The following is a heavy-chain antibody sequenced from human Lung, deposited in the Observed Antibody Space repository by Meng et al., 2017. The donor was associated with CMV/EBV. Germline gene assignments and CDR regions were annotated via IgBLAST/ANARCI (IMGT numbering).Heavy chain of an antibody. Sequence: GGSLRLSCAASGFIFSKYVMHWVRQAPGKGLEWVAALSSDGNTKYYGNSARGRFTMSRDNSQNTVYLDMQGLRPEDTALYYCARELKLRVNFDNWGQGTMVTVSS. V-gene: IGHV3-30*03. J-gene: IGHJ4*02. D-gene: IGHD6-6*01. CDR2: LSSDGNTK. CDR3: ARELKLRVNFDN. CDR1: GFIFSKYV.